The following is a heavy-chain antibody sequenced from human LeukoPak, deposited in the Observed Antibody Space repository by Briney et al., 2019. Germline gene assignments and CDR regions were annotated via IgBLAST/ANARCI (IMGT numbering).Heavy chain of an antibody. CDR2: ISYDGAGT. CDR3: AKLEYDYVWGSYIDY. CDR1: GFTFSSYA. J-gene: IGHJ4*02. D-gene: IGHD3-16*01. Sequence: GGSLRLSCAASGFTFSSYAMSWVRQAPGKGLEWVSAISYDGAGTYYADSVKGRFTISRDNSKNTLYLQMNSLRAEDTAVYYCAKLEYDYVWGSYIDYWGQGTLVTVSS. V-gene: IGHV3-23*01.